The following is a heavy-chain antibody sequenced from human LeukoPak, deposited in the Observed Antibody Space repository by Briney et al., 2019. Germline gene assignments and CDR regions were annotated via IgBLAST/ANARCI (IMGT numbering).Heavy chain of an antibody. CDR2: ISGSGGST. D-gene: IGHD1-26*01. J-gene: IGHJ4*02. CDR3: AKDSEWELQGDFDY. V-gene: IGHV3-23*01. CDR1: GFTFSSYA. Sequence: GGSLGLSCAASGFTFSSYAMSWVRQAPGKGLEWVSAISGSGGSTYYADSVKGRFTISRDNSKNTLYLQMNSLRAEDTAVYYCAKDSEWELQGDFDYWGQGTLVTVSS.